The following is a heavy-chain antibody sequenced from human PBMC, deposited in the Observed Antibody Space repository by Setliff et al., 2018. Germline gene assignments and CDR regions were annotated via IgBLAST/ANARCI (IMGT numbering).Heavy chain of an antibody. J-gene: IGHJ4*02. D-gene: IGHD3-22*01. CDR1: GYTFTNYG. CDR2: INNYSFKT. Sequence: VKVSCKTSGYTFTNYGITWVRQAPGQGLEWMGWINNYSFKTNYPQKFLGRVTVTTDTSTGTAYMELGSLTSDDTAIYYCARINFYVSSGYYYAPDYWGPGTLVTVS. CDR3: ARINFYVSSGYYYAPDY. V-gene: IGHV1-18*01.